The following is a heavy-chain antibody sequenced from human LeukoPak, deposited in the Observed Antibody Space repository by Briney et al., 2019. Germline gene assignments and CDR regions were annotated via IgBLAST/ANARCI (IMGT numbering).Heavy chain of an antibody. CDR3: ARALYCSGGSCYSSVLRFDI. CDR2: IYTSGST. Sequence: PSETLSLTCTVSGGSISSGSYYWSWIRQPAGKGLEWIGRIYTSGSTNYNPPLKSRVTISVDTSKNQFSLKLSSVTAADTAVYYCARALYCSGGSCYSSVLRFDIWGQGTMVTVSS. CDR1: GGSISSGSYY. V-gene: IGHV4-61*02. D-gene: IGHD2-15*01. J-gene: IGHJ3*02.